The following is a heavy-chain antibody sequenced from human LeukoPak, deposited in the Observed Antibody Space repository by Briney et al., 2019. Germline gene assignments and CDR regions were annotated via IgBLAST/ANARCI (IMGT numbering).Heavy chain of an antibody. Sequence: SETLSLTCTVSGGSISSSSAYWGWIRQPPGKRLEWIGSIYYSKNTYYNPSLKSRVTISADTSKNRFSLTLGSVSTTDTAVYYCVSPRGFSYGYFDYWGQGTLVTVSS. CDR2: IYYSKNT. J-gene: IGHJ4*02. CDR1: GGSISSSSAY. CDR3: VSPRGFSYGYFDY. D-gene: IGHD5-18*01. V-gene: IGHV4-39*01.